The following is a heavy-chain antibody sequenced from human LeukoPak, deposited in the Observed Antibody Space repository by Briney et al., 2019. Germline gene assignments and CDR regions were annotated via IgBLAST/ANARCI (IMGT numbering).Heavy chain of an antibody. V-gene: IGHV4-59*12. D-gene: IGHD3-10*01. CDR3: AAKSGSYYNLNWFDP. CDR2: IYYSGST. Sequence: SETLSLTCTVSGGSISSYYWSWIRQPPGKGLEWIGYIYYSGSTNYNPSLKSRVTISVDTSKNPFSLKLSSVTAADTAVYYCAAKSGSYYNLNWFDPWGQGTLVTVSS. J-gene: IGHJ5*02. CDR1: GGSISSYY.